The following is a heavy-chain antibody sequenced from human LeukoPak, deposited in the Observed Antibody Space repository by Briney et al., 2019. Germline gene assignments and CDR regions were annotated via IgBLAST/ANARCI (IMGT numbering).Heavy chain of an antibody. V-gene: IGHV3-21*01. CDR1: GFTFSSYS. J-gene: IGHJ6*02. D-gene: IGHD6-13*01. CDR2: ISSSSSYI. Sequence: AGGSLRLSCAASGFTFSSYSMNWVRQAPGKGLEWVSSISSSSSYIYYADSVKGRFTISRDNAKNSLYLQMNSLRAEDTAVYYCARVWAAAGPYYYYYGMDVWGQGTTVTVSS. CDR3: ARVWAAAGPYYYYYGMDV.